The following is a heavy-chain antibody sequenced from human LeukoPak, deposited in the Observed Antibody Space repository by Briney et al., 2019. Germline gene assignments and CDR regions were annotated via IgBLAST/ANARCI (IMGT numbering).Heavy chain of an antibody. J-gene: IGHJ4*02. CDR1: GCSISTFCYY. CDR3: ERWCGLFLEY. Sequence: SQTLSLTCTLSGCSISTFCYYWSWIRQRPGQGLEWIMYIYDACSTYYNLSLQSPVTISVDTSKNQFSLKLSSVSAGETAVYFCERWCGLFLEYWGKGTLVTVCS. V-gene: IGHV4-31*01. CDR2: IYDACST. D-gene: IGHD2-8*02.